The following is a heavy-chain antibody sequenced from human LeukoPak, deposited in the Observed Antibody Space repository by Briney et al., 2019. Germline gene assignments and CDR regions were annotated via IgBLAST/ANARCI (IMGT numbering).Heavy chain of an antibody. D-gene: IGHD3-10*01. J-gene: IGHJ4*02. CDR3: ARTLPGPMVRGVITLPFDY. Sequence: SETLSLTCAVYGGSFSGYYWSWVRQPPGKGLEWIGYIYYSGSTNYNPSLKSRVTISVDTSKNQFSLKLSSVTAADTAVYYCARTLPGPMVRGVITLPFDYWGQGTLVTVSS. V-gene: IGHV4-59*01. CDR2: IYYSGST. CDR1: GGSFSGYY.